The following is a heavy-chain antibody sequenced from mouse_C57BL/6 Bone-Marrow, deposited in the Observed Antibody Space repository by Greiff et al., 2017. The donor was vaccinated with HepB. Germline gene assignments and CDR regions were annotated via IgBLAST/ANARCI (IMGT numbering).Heavy chain of an antibody. CDR1: GFTFSSYA. CDR2: ISDGGSYT. V-gene: IGHV5-4*01. Sequence: EVMLVESGGGLVKPGGSLKLSCAASGFTFSSYAMSWVRQTPEKRLEWVATISDGGSYTYYPDNVKGRFTISRDNAKNNLYLQMSHLKSEDTAMYYCAREGYYSNYVWYFDVWGTGTTVTVSS. J-gene: IGHJ1*03. D-gene: IGHD2-5*01. CDR3: AREGYYSNYVWYFDV.